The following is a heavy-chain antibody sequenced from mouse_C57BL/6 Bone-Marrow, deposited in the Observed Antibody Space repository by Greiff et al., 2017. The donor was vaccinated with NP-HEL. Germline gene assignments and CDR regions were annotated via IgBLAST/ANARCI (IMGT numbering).Heavy chain of an antibody. CDR2: IDPETGGT. CDR3: TRRDYSNYVCFAY. V-gene: IGHV1-15*01. J-gene: IGHJ3*01. CDR1: GYTFTDYE. D-gene: IGHD2-5*01. Sequence: QVQLKESGAELVRPGASVTLSCKASGYTFTDYEMHWVKQTPVHGLEWIGAIDPETGGTAYNQKFKGKAILTADKSSSTAYMELRRLTSEDSAVYYCTRRDYSNYVCFAYWGQGTLVTVSA.